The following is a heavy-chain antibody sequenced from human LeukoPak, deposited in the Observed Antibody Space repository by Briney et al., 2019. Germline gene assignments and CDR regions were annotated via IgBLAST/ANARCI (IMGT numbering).Heavy chain of an antibody. CDR1: GFTFSSYW. CDR2: INSDGSST. D-gene: IGHD3-22*01. V-gene: IGHV3-74*01. CDR3: ARGKTYYYDSSGDY. J-gene: IGHJ4*02. Sequence: GGSLRLSCAASGFTFSSYWMHWVRQAPGKGLVWVSRINSDGSSTSYADSVKGRFTISRDKNSLFLQMNSVRAEDTAVYYCARGKTYYYDSSGDYWGQGTLVTVSS.